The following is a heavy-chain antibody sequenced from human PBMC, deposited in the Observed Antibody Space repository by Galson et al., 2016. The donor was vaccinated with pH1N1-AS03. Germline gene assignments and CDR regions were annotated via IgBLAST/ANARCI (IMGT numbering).Heavy chain of an antibody. J-gene: IGHJ2*01. CDR2: VYDSGSI. Sequence: SETLSLTCTVSGGSIGSYYWSLIRQPPGMGLEWIGYVYDSGSINYNPSLKSRVTISVDTSKNQFSLKLSSVTAADTAVYYCARIVVVTPSYWYFDLGGRGTLVTVSS. V-gene: IGHV4-59*08. D-gene: IGHD2-21*02. CDR3: ARIVVVTPSYWYFDL. CDR1: GGSIGSYY.